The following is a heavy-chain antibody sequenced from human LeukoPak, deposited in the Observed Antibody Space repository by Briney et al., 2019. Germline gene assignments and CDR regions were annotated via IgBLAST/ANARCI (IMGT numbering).Heavy chain of an antibody. Sequence: PGGPLRLSCAASGFTFSSYAMSWVRQAPGKGLEWVSAISGSGGSTYYADSVKGRFTISRDNSKNTLYLQMNSLRAEDTAVYYCAKDLKRITIFGVARDYYGMDVWGQGTTVTVSS. D-gene: IGHD3-3*01. CDR2: ISGSGGST. CDR1: GFTFSSYA. J-gene: IGHJ6*02. V-gene: IGHV3-23*01. CDR3: AKDLKRITIFGVARDYYGMDV.